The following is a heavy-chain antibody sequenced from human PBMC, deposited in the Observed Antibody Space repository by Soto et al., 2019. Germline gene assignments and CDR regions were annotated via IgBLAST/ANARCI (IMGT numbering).Heavy chain of an antibody. V-gene: IGHV1-18*01. CDR3: ARVPERDEDSSSQGRYYYGMAF. CDR1: GYNFTSSG. Sequence: QVQLVQSGAEVKKPGASVKVSCKASGYNFTSSGLTGVRQAPGQGLERMGWISAYNGNTNYEQKLQGIVTMTTDTPTSAAYMELRSIRSDATVVYYFARVPERDEDSSSQGRYYYGMAFWGQGTTVTVSS. CDR2: ISAYNGNT. D-gene: IGHD6-6*01. J-gene: IGHJ6*02.